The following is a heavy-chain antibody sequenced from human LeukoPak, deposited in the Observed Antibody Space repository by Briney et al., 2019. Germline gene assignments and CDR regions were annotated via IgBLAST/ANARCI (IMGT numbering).Heavy chain of an antibody. CDR1: GFTLSSYS. D-gene: IGHD4-17*01. CDR2: ISSSSSTI. J-gene: IGHJ4*02. Sequence: GGSLRLSCAASGFTLSSYSMNWVRQAPGKGLEWVSYISSSSSTIYYADSVKGRFTISRDNAKNSLYLQMNSLRAEDTAVYYCARDGGYGDYRLDYWGQGTLVTVSS. V-gene: IGHV3-48*01. CDR3: ARDGGYGDYRLDY.